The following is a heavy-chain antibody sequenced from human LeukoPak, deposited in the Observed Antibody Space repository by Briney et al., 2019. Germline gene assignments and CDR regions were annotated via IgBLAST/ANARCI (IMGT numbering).Heavy chain of an antibody. J-gene: IGHJ4*02. CDR2: IHHSGRS. V-gene: IGHV4-31*03. D-gene: IGHD3-10*01. CDR3: TRGGNRFGGFYFAY. Sequence: PSQTLSLTCTVSADSLSSGGHYWAWIRQFPGKGLESIGFIHHSGRSRHNPSLKDRVAISVDTSGKQFALKLSSVTAADTAMYYCTRGGNRFGGFYFAYWGQGIQVIVS. CDR1: ADSLSSGGHY.